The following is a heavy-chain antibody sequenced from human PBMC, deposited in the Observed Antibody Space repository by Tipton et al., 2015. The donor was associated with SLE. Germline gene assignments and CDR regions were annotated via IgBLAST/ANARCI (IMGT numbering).Heavy chain of an antibody. Sequence: SLRLSCAASGFTFSSYAMSWVRQAPGKGLEWVSAISGSGGSTYYADSVKGRFTISRDNSKNTLYLQMNSLRAEDTAVYYCAKDGDYESDYYYYYGMDVWGQGTTVTVSS. CDR3: AKDGDYESDYYYYYGMDV. CDR2: ISGSGGST. V-gene: IGHV3-23*01. CDR1: GFTFSSYA. J-gene: IGHJ6*02. D-gene: IGHD3-22*01.